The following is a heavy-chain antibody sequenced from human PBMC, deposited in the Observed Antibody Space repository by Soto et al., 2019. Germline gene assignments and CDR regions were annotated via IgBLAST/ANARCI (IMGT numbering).Heavy chain of an antibody. CDR3: ARSQTTVTSYDY. Sequence: PSETLSLTCAVSGGSISSGGYSWSWIRQPQCKVLEWIGYFYHCVSTYYIPSLKSRVTISVDRSMNLFSLKLSSVSASDTAVYYCARSQTTVTSYDYWGQGTLVTVSS. V-gene: IGHV4-30-2*01. CDR1: GGSISSGGYS. J-gene: IGHJ4*02. D-gene: IGHD4-17*01. CDR2: FYHCVST.